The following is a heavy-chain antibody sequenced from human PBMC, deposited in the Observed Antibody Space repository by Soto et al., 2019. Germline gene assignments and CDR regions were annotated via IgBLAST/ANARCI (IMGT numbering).Heavy chain of an antibody. CDR1: GGTFSSYA. V-gene: IGHV1-69*13. CDR3: ASPIRRNWGRPRLDY. J-gene: IGHJ4*02. Sequence: ASVKVSCKASGGTFSSYAISWVRQAPGQGLEWMGGIIPIFGTANYAQKFQGRVTITADESTSTAYMELSSLRSEDTAVYYCASPIRRNWGRPRLDYWGQGTRVTVAS. D-gene: IGHD7-27*01. CDR2: IIPIFGTA.